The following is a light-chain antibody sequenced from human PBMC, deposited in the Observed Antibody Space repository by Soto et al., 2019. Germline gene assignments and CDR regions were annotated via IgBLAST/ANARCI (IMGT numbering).Light chain of an antibody. CDR2: GND. V-gene: IGLV1-44*01. J-gene: IGLJ1*01. Sequence: QSVLTQPPSASGTPGQRVTISCSGSSSNIGGNTVNWYQQLPGTAPKLLIYGNDQRPSGVPDRFSGSKSGTSASLAISGLQSEDEDDYYCAAWDDSLTAFVFGTGTKLTVL. CDR3: AAWDDSLTAFV. CDR1: SSNIGGNT.